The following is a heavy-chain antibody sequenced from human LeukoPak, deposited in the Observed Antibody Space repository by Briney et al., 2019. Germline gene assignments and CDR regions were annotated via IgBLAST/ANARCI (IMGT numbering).Heavy chain of an antibody. CDR1: GFTFSNYA. J-gene: IGHJ4*02. Sequence: GGSLRLSCAASGFTFSNYAIHWVRQAPGKGLEWVAVISYDGKNKFYADSVTGRFTISRDNSKNTLFLQMSSPRAEDTAVYYCARAKRGLTDYWGQGTLVTASS. V-gene: IGHV3-30*04. CDR2: ISYDGKNK. CDR3: ARAKRGLTDY. D-gene: IGHD2-8*01.